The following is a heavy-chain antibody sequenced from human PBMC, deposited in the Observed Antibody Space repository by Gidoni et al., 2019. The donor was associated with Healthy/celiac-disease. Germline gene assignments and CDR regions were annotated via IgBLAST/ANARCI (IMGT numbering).Heavy chain of an antibody. D-gene: IGHD2-15*01. CDR2: ISSSSSYI. CDR3: ARDLVCSGGSCYPEGRWFDP. Sequence: EVQLVESGGGLVTPGGSLRLSCAASGFTFSSYSLNWVRQAPGKGLEWVSSISSSSSYIYYADSVKGRFTISRDNAKNSLYLQMNSLRAEDTAVYYCARDLVCSGGSCYPEGRWFDPWGQGTLVTVSS. V-gene: IGHV3-21*01. J-gene: IGHJ5*02. CDR1: GFTFSSYS.